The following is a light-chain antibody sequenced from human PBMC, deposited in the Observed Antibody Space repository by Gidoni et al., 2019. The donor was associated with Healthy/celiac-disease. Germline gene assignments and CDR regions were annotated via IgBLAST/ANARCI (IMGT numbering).Light chain of an antibody. CDR3: SSRDNSGDHVV. Sequence: SSDLTQDPTVSVALGQTVNITCRGDSLISNYASWYQQKPGQAPLLVIYGKDDRPSGIPDRFSGSTSGKTASLTITAVQADDEADYYCSSRDNSGDHVVFGGGTNLAVL. V-gene: IGLV3-19*01. CDR2: GKD. J-gene: IGLJ2*01. CDR1: SLISNY.